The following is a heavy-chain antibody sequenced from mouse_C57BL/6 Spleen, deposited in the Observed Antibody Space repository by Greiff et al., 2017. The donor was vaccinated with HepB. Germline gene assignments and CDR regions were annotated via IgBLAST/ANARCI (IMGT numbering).Heavy chain of an antibody. Sequence: QVQLQQPGAELVKPGASVKLSCKASGYTFTSYWMHWVQQRPGRGLEWIGRIDPNSGGTKYNEKFKSKATLTVDKPSSTAYMQLSSLTSEDSAVYECARFYDEDDGAFDYWGKGTTRTVSS. D-gene: IGHD2-4*01. CDR2: IDPNSGGT. CDR3: ARFYDEDDGAFDY. J-gene: IGHJ2*01. V-gene: IGHV1-72*01. CDR1: GYTFTSYW.